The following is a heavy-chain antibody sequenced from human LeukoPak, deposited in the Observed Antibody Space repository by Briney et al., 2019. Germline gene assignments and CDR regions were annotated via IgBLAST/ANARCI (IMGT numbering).Heavy chain of an antibody. Sequence: ASVKVSCKASGYTFTGYYMHWVRQAPGQGLEWMGWINRNSGGTNYAQKFQGRVTMTRDTSISTAYMELSRLRSDDTAVYYCARGEGHIVVVPAAICYWGQGTLVTVSS. CDR1: GYTFTGYY. V-gene: IGHV1-2*02. CDR3: ARGEGHIVVVPAAICY. D-gene: IGHD2-2*01. J-gene: IGHJ4*02. CDR2: INRNSGGT.